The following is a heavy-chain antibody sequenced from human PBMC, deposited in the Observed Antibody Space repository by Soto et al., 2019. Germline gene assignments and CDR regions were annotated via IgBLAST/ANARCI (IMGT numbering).Heavy chain of an antibody. CDR3: ENETYYDSSGYPDY. CDR1: GFTFRTYT. V-gene: IGHV3-21*01. Sequence: GVSLRLSCISSGFTFRTYTMNWVRQAPGKGLEWVSGIRGFSPYTFYAESVKGRFTISRDNAKNSLYLQMNSLRAEDTDVYHCENETYYDSSGYPDYWGQGTLVTVYS. J-gene: IGHJ4*02. CDR2: IRGFSPYT. D-gene: IGHD3-22*01.